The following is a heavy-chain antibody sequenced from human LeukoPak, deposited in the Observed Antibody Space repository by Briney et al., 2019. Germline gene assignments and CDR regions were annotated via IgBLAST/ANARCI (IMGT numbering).Heavy chain of an antibody. D-gene: IGHD3-22*01. CDR2: IKSKTDGGTT. J-gene: IGHJ5*02. CDR3: TTDRVTMIFNWFDP. CDR1: GFTFSSYS. Sequence: GGSLRLSCAASGFTFSSYSMNWVRQAPGKGLEWVGRIKSKTDGGTTDYAAPVKGRFTISRDDSKNTLYLQMNSLKTEDTAVYYCTTDRVTMIFNWFDPWGQGTLVTVSS. V-gene: IGHV3-15*07.